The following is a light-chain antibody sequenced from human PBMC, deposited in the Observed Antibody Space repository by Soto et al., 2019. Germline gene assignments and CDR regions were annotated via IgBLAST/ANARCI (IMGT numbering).Light chain of an antibody. J-gene: IGKJ1*01. CDR2: KAS. V-gene: IGKV1-5*03. CDR1: QTIGSW. CDR3: QHYNSYSEA. Sequence: DIQMTQSPSTLSGSVGDRVTITCRASQTIGSWLAWYQQKPGKAPKLLIYKASTLKSGVPSRFSGSGSGTEFTLTISSLQPDDFATYYCQHYNSYSEAFGQGTQVDMK.